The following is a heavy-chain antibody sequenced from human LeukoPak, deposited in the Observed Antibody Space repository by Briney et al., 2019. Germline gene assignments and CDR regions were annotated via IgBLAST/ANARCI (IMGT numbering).Heavy chain of an antibody. D-gene: IGHD3-3*01. Sequence: GGSLRLSCVASGFTFGKYWMSWVRQAPGKGLEWVANIKLDGSEKNYVDSVKGRFTISRDNTKNSLYLQMNSLRVEDTAVFYCARDQYDTWSRRGNSDSWGQGTLVTVSS. CDR3: ARDQYDTWSRRGNSDS. J-gene: IGHJ4*02. V-gene: IGHV3-7*03. CDR2: IKLDGSEK. CDR1: GFTFGKYW.